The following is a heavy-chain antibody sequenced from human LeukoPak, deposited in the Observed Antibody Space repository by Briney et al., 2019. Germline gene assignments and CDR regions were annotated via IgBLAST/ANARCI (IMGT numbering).Heavy chain of an antibody. CDR2: ISGSGGRT. D-gene: IGHD1-1*01. CDR3: ARDWKTNSFDY. V-gene: IGHV3-23*01. J-gene: IGHJ4*02. CDR1: GFTFSSYA. Sequence: GGSLRLSCAASGFTFSSYAMSWVRQAPGKGLEWVSVISGSGGRTYYADSVKGRFTISRDNSKNTLYLQMDSLRAEDTAIYYCARDWKTNSFDYWGQGTLVTVSS.